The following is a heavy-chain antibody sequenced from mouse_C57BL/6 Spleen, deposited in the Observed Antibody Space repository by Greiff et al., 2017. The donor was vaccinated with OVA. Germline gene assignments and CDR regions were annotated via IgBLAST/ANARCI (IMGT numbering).Heavy chain of an antibody. CDR3: TRDSRDGYYLGDY. J-gene: IGHJ4*01. CDR2: ISSGGDYI. V-gene: IGHV5-9-1*02. CDR1: GFTFSSYA. Sequence: EVKLVESGEGLVKPGGSLKLSCAASGFTFSSYAMSWVRQTPEKRLEWVAYISSGGDYIYYADTVKGRFTISRDNARNTLYLQMSSLKSEDTAMYYCTRDSRDGYYLGDYWGQGTSVTVSS. D-gene: IGHD2-3*01.